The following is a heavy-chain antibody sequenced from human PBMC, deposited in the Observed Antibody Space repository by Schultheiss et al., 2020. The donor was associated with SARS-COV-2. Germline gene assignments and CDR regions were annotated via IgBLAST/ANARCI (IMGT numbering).Heavy chain of an antibody. V-gene: IGHV4-59*08. CDR3: ARRARSYHVYFDL. CDR1: GGSISSYY. D-gene: IGHD1-26*01. J-gene: IGHJ2*01. Sequence: SETLSLTCTVSGGSISSYYWSWIRQPPGKGLEWIGYIYYSGSTNYNPSLKSRVTISVDTSKNQFSLKLSSVTAADTAVYYCARRARSYHVYFDLWGRGTLVTVSS. CDR2: IYYSGST.